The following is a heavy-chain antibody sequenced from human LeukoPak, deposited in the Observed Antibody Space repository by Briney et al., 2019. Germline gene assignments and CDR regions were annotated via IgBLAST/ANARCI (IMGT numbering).Heavy chain of an antibody. V-gene: IGHV3-33*01. Sequence: GGSLGLSCAASGFTFSSYGMHWVRQAPGKGLEWVAVIWYDGSNKYYADSVKGRFTISRDNSENTLYLQMNSLRAEDTAVYYCAREGEYYDSSGYFFQPLDYWGQGTLVTVSS. CDR2: IWYDGSNK. CDR1: GFTFSSYG. CDR3: AREGEYYDSSGYFFQPLDY. J-gene: IGHJ4*02. D-gene: IGHD3-22*01.